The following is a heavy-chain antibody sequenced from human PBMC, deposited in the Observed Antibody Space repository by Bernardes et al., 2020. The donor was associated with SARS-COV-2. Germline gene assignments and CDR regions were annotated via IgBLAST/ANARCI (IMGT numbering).Heavy chain of an antibody. V-gene: IGHV3-74*01. D-gene: IGHD2-15*01. CDR1: GFTFNNYW. CDR2: INEDGSTT. Sequence: GSLRLSCAASGFTFNNYWMHWVRQTPGNGLVWVSRINEDGSTTNYADPVKGRFTISRDNAKNTLYLQMNSLRAEDTAMYYCTRDIGGGSSYWGQGALVTVSS. CDR3: TRDIGGGSSY. J-gene: IGHJ4*02.